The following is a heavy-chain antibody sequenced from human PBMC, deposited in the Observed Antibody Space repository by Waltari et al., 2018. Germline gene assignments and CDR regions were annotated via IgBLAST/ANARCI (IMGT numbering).Heavy chain of an antibody. D-gene: IGHD6-19*01. CDR1: GYSISSGYY. CDR3: ARHGGNGSGLLFHFDY. V-gene: IGHV4-38-2*01. Sequence: QVQLQESGPGLVKPSETLSLTCAVSGYSISSGYYWGWIRQPPGKGLEWIGSIYHSGGTYYNPALKSRGTKSVDTSKNQFSLKLGSGTAADTAVDYCARHGGNGSGLLFHFDYWGQGTLVTVSS. CDR2: IYHSGGT. J-gene: IGHJ4*02.